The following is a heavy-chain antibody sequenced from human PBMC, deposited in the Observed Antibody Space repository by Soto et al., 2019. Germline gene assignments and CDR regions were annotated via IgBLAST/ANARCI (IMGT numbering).Heavy chain of an antibody. J-gene: IGHJ3*02. CDR1: GGSISSGDYY. Sequence: ASETLSLTCTVSGGSISSGDYYWSWIRQPPGKGLEWIGYIYYSGSTYYNPSLKSRVTISVDTSKNQFSLKLSSVTAADTAVYYCARAPGSDAFDIWGQGTMVTVSS. D-gene: IGHD3-10*01. V-gene: IGHV4-30-4*01. CDR2: IYYSGST. CDR3: ARAPGSDAFDI.